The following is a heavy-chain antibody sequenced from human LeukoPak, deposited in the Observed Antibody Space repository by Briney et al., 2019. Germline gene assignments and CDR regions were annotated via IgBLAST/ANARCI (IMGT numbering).Heavy chain of an antibody. CDR3: ARDLRRIVVVVAATNWFDP. CDR1: GYTFITYG. V-gene: IGHV1-18*01. CDR2: ISPHNGDT. J-gene: IGHJ5*02. D-gene: IGHD2-15*01. Sequence: ASVKVSCKASGYTFITYGISWVRQAPGQGLEWVGWISPHNGDTHYAQSLQGRVTMTTDTSTSTAYMEVRSLRSDDTAVYYCARDLRRIVVVVAATNWFDPWGQGTLVTVSS.